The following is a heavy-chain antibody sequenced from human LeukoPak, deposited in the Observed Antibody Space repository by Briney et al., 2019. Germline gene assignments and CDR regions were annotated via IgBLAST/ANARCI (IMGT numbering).Heavy chain of an antibody. Sequence: GGSLRLSCAASEFTFSSYAMHWVRQAPGKGLEWVAIISYDGSDKYYADSVKGRFTISRDNSKNTLFLQMNSLRAEDTAVYYCARGAPDCSGGSCYVYFDYWAREPWSPSPQ. CDR1: EFTFSSYA. CDR3: ARGAPDCSGGSCYVYFDY. CDR2: ISYDGSDK. V-gene: IGHV3-30*04. D-gene: IGHD2-15*01. J-gene: IGHJ4*02.